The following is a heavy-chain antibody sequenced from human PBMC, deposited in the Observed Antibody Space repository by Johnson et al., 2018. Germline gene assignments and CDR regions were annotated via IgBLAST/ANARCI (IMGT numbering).Heavy chain of an antibody. CDR1: GFTFRDHW. D-gene: IGHD4/OR15-4a*01. J-gene: IGHJ3*01. CDR3: ARDPADGAWGAFDL. Sequence: VQLGEAGGGLVQIGGSLRLSCVVSGFTFRDHWMTWVRQSPGKGLEWVADIKKDGSQKEYGDSVKGRFTISSDDAKNSVYLEMNSLRAEDTAVYYCARDPADGAWGAFDLWGQGTMVTVSS. V-gene: IGHV3-7*01. CDR2: IKKDGSQK.